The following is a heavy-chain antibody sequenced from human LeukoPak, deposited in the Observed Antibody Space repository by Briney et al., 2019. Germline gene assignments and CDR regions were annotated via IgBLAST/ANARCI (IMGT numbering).Heavy chain of an antibody. CDR2: IKQDGSEK. D-gene: IGHD3-16*02. CDR3: ARDRSYLVSGYFDY. J-gene: IGHJ4*02. V-gene: IGHV3-7*01. Sequence: GGSLRLSCADSGFTFSTYSMSWVRQAPGKGLEWVANIKQDGSEKYYVDSVKGRFTISRDNAKNSLYLQMNSLRAEDTAVYYCARDRSYLVSGYFDYWGQGTLVTVSS. CDR1: GFTFSTYS.